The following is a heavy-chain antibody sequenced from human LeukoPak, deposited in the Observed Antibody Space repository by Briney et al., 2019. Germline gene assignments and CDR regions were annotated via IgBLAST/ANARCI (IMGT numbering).Heavy chain of an antibody. CDR1: GGSISSSSYY. V-gene: IGHV4-39*07. D-gene: IGHD3-22*01. J-gene: IGHJ4*02. CDR3: ARDHGPYYDIPLHY. Sequence: SETLSLTCTVSGGSISSSSYYWGWIRQPPGKGLEWIGSIYYSGSTYYNPSLKSRVTISVDTSKNQFSLKLSSVTAADTAVYYCARDHGPYYDIPLHYWGQGTLVTVSS. CDR2: IYYSGST.